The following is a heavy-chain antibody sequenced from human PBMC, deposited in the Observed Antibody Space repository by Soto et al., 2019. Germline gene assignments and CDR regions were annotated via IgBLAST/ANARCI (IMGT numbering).Heavy chain of an antibody. CDR1: GYTLTELS. J-gene: IGHJ2*01. CDR3: ARDILSQENWYFDL. CDR2: YDPEDGNT. V-gene: IGHV1-24*01. Sequence: ASVKVSCKVSGYTLTELSIHWVRQAPGKGLEWMGGYDPEDGNTNYAQKHQGRVTMTTDTSTSTAYMELRSLRSDDTAVYCCARDILSQENWYFDLWGRGTLVTVSS.